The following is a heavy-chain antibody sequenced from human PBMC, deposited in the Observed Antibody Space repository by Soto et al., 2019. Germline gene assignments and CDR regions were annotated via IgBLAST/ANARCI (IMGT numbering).Heavy chain of an antibody. Sequence: QLQLQESGPGLVKPSETLSLTCTVSGGSISSSSYYWGWIRQPPGKGLEWIGSIYYSGSTYYNPSPKRRGTISVDKTKNNFSPKLSSVTAADTAVYYCATHDDYYYYYMDVWGKGTTVTVSS. CDR1: GGSISSSSYY. CDR2: IYYSGST. CDR3: ATHDDYYYYYMDV. V-gene: IGHV4-39*02. D-gene: IGHD1-1*01. J-gene: IGHJ6*03.